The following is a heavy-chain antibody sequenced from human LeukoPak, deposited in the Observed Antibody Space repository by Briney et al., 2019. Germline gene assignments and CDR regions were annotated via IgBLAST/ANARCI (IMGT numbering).Heavy chain of an antibody. Sequence: PSQTLSLTCTVSGGSISSGSYYWSWIRQPAGKGLEWIGRIYTSGSTNYNPSLKSRVTISVDTSKNQFSLKLSSATAADTAVYYCARQSWNDVHFDYWGQGTLVTVSS. D-gene: IGHD1-1*01. CDR1: GGSISSGSYY. V-gene: IGHV4-61*02. J-gene: IGHJ4*02. CDR3: ARQSWNDVHFDY. CDR2: IYTSGST.